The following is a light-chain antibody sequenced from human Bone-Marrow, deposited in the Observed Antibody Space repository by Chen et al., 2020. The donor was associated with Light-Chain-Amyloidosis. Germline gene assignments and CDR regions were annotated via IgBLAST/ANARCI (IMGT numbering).Light chain of an antibody. CDR2: EDT. CDR1: TSDVGTYNL. J-gene: IGLJ2*01. Sequence: QSALTQPASVSGSPGQSITIPCTGTTSDVGTYNLVSWYQQHPGKAPKLIIFEDTQRPSGVSTRFSASKSVNTASLRIFRLQAEDEADYYCCSYAGSNTYVFGGGTKLTVL. V-gene: IGLV2-23*01. CDR3: CSYAGSNTYV.